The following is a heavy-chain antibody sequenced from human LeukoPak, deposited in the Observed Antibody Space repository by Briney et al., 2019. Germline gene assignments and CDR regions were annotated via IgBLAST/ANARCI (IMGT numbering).Heavy chain of an antibody. V-gene: IGHV3-23*01. CDR1: GFTFSSYA. D-gene: IGHD2-8*01. CDR2: ISDNGGRT. CDR3: AKDLGTRMLLFPSDY. J-gene: IGHJ4*02. Sequence: PGGSLRLPCAASGFTFSSYAMTWVRQAPGKGLEWVSGISDNGGRTYYGDSVKGRFTISRDNSKNTLYLQMNSLRAEDTAVYYCAKDLGTRMLLFPSDYWGQGTLVTVSS.